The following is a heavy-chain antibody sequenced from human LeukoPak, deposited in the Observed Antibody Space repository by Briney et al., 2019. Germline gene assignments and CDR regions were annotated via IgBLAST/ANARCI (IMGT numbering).Heavy chain of an antibody. J-gene: IGHJ4*02. CDR2: ISWNSSTL. CDR3: TKGGHYFDSSGYPLEY. CDR1: GFTFDDYA. V-gene: IGHV3-9*01. D-gene: IGHD3-22*01. Sequence: GGSLRLSCAASGFTFDDYAMHWVRQAPGKGLEWVSGISWNSSTLDYADSVKGRFTISRDNAKKSLYLQMDSLTTEDTALYYCTKGGHYFDSSGYPLEYWGQGTLVTVSS.